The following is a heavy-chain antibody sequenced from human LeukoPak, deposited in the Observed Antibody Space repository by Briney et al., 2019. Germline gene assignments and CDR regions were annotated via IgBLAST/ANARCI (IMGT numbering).Heavy chain of an antibody. J-gene: IGHJ4*02. CDR2: IYYSGST. Sequence: SETLSLTCSVSGGSISSYYWSWIRQPPGQGLEWIGYIYYSGSTIYNPSLKSRVTISVDTSKNQFSLKLRSVTAADTAVYYCARDHNYAFDNWGQGTLVTVSS. CDR3: ARDHNYAFDN. V-gene: IGHV4-59*01. CDR1: GGSISSYY. D-gene: IGHD1-1*01.